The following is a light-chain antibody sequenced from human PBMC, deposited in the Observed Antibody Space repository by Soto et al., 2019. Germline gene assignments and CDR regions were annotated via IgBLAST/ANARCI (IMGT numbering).Light chain of an antibody. J-gene: IGKJ2*01. CDR2: GAS. CDR3: QQYGDPPST. V-gene: IGKV3-20*01. CDR1: QIFSSDY. Sequence: EVVLTQSPGTLSLSPGERATLSCRASQIFSSDYLAWYQQKPGQAPRLLIYGASTRATHIPDRFSGSGSGTDFTLTISRLEPEDSAVYLCQQYGDPPSTFGQGTKLEIK.